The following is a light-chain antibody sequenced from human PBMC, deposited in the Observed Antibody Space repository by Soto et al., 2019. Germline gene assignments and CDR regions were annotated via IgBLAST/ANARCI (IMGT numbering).Light chain of an antibody. V-gene: IGKV3-15*01. Sequence: IVLTQSPATLSVSPGERATLSCWASQTLDSMVAWYQQKSGQAPRLPIYSASARATGFPARFSGYGSWTDFTLTFLCLQSEDFGVYDCHQYKFWPTTFGQGTNVEV. CDR3: HQYKFWPTT. J-gene: IGKJ1*01. CDR2: SAS. CDR1: QTLDSM.